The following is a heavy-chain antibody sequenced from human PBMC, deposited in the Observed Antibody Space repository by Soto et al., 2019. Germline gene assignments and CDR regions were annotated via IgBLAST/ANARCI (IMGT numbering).Heavy chain of an antibody. J-gene: IGHJ4*02. D-gene: IGHD5-12*01. V-gene: IGHV4-34*01. Sequence: SEPLSLTCAVYGGSFSGYYWNGIRQPPGTGLEGIGEINHSGSTNYNPSLKSRVTISVDTSKNQFSLKLTSVTAADTAVYYCARGDVDIVATIMSSAIDYWGQGTLVTVSS. CDR3: ARGDVDIVATIMSSAIDY. CDR1: GGSFSGYY. CDR2: INHSGST.